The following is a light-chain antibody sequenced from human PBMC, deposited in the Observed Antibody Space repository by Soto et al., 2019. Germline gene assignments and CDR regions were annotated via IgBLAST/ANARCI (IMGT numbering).Light chain of an antibody. CDR1: QSVSSY. CDR3: QQRSNWPT. V-gene: IGKV3-11*01. Sequence: EIVLTQSPATLSLSPGERATLSCRASQSVSSYLAWYQQKPAQAPGLLIYDASNRATGIPARFSGSGSGTDFTLTINSLEPEDFAVYYCQQRSNWPTFGQGTKVEIK. J-gene: IGKJ1*01. CDR2: DAS.